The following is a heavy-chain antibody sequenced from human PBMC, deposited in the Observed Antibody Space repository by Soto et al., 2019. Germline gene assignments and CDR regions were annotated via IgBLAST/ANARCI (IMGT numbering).Heavy chain of an antibody. CDR3: TRADSDVVILPDVRPLFDL. Sequence: ASVKVSCKASGYTFTANYMHWVRQAPGQGLEWMGWINPNGGYTRHAQKFQGRVIMTRDTSSKIVYMELSGLTSADTAMYYCTRADSDVVILPDVRPLFDLWGQGALVTVSS. V-gene: IGHV1-46*01. D-gene: IGHD2-21*02. CDR1: GYTFTANY. CDR2: INPNGGYT. J-gene: IGHJ4*02.